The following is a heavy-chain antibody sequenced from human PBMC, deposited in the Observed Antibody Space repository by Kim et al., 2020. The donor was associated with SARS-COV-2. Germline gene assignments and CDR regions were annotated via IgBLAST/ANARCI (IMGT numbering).Heavy chain of an antibody. J-gene: IGHJ4*02. Sequence: GGSLRLSCAASGFTFSSYSMNWVRQAPGKGLEWVSSIISSSSYIYYADSVKGRFTISRDNAKNSLYLQMNSLRAEDTAVYYCARDGLTATSVYCGQGTLVTVSS. D-gene: IGHD2-15*01. CDR2: IISSSSYI. V-gene: IGHV3-21*01. CDR3: ARDGLTATSVY. CDR1: GFTFSSYS.